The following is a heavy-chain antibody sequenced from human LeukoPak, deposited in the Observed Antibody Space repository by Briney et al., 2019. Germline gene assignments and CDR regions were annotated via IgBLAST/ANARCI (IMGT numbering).Heavy chain of an antibody. D-gene: IGHD4-11*01. CDR3: ARGKQYDAFDI. Sequence: GGSLRLSCAASGFTVGSNYMSWVRQAPGKGLEWVSVIYSGGSTYYADSVKGRFTISRDNAKNSLYLQMNSLRAEDTAVYYCARGKQYDAFDIWGQGTMVTVSS. CDR2: IYSGGST. J-gene: IGHJ3*02. CDR1: GFTVGSNY. V-gene: IGHV3-53*01.